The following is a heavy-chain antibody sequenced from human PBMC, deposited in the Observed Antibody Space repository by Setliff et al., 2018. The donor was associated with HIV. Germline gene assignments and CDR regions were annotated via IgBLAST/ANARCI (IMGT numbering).Heavy chain of an antibody. J-gene: IGHJ4*02. Sequence: ASVKVSCKASGYTFNNYFLHWVRQAPGQGLEWMGWINPNIGGTNSAQKFQGRVTMTRDTSISTAYMVLSRLRSDDTAVYYCARSDHSSGYYYNFDYWGQGTLVTVSS. CDR3: ARSDHSSGYYYNFDY. CDR1: GYTFNNYF. CDR2: INPNIGGT. V-gene: IGHV1-2*02. D-gene: IGHD3-22*01.